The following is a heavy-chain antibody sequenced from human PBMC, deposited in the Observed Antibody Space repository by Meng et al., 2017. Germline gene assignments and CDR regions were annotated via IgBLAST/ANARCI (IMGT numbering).Heavy chain of an antibody. Sequence: QVHFVLFGAEVKTPGASVKVSCKASGYSFPSSAMHWVRQAPGQRLEWMGWINAGNGNTKYSQKFQGRVTITRDTSASTAYMELSSLRSEDTAVYYCARDKLKTFDPWGQGTLVTVSS. J-gene: IGHJ5*02. CDR1: GYSFPSSA. V-gene: IGHV1-3*01. CDR3: ARDKLKTFDP. CDR2: INAGNGNT.